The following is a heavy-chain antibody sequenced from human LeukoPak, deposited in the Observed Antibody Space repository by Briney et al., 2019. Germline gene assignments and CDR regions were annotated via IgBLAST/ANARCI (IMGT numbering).Heavy chain of an antibody. CDR2: IYYSGST. V-gene: IGHV4-31*03. CDR3: ARALTPPNYPYNWFDP. D-gene: IGHD1-7*01. J-gene: IGHJ5*02. CDR1: GGSISSGGYY. Sequence: SETLSLTCTVSGGSISSGGYYWSWIRQHPGTGLEWIGYIYYSGSTYYNPSLKSRVTISVDTSKNQFSLKLSSVTAADTAVYYCARALTPPNYPYNWFDPWGQGTLVTVSS.